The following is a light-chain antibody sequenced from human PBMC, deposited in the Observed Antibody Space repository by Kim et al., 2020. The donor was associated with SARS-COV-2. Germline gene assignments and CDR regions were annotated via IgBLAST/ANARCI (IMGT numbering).Light chain of an antibody. CDR3: QSYDSSNQGVV. CDR1: SGSIASNY. CDR2: EDN. J-gene: IGLJ2*01. Sequence: NFMLTQPHSVSESPGKTVTISCTGSSGSIASNYVQWYQQRPGSAPTTVIYEDNQRPSGVPDRFSGSIDSSSNSASLPISGLKTEDEADYYCQSYDSSNQGVVFGGGTQLTVL. V-gene: IGLV6-57*02.